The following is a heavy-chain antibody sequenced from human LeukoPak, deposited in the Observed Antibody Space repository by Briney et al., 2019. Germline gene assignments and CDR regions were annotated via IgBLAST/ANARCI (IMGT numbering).Heavy chain of an antibody. CDR3: ARGGSNWYNAYFDY. V-gene: IGHV3-23*01. CDR2: ISNDGRRT. D-gene: IGHD1/OR15-1a*01. CDR1: GFTFSTYA. Sequence: GGSLRLSCAASGFTFSTYAMSWVRQAPGKGLEWVSTISNDGRRTYYADSVKGLFSISRDNSENTVYLQMNSLRAEDTAVYYCARGGSNWYNAYFDYWGQGTLVTVSS. J-gene: IGHJ4*02.